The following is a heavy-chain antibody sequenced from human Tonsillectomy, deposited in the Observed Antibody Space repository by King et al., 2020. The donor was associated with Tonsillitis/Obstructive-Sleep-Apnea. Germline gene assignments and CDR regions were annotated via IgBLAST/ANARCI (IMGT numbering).Heavy chain of an antibody. J-gene: IGHJ4*02. CDR2: INHSGST. D-gene: IGHD2-15*01. CDR1: DGSFSDYY. CDR3: ARRGLYCSGGRCYAGSIDY. Sequence: VQLQQWGAGLLKPSETLSLTCAVYDGSFSDYYWSWIRQPPGKGLEWIGEINHSGSTNYNPSLKSRVTISVDTSKNQFSLKLTSVTAADTAVYYCARRGLYCSGGRCYAGSIDYWGQGTLVTVSS. V-gene: IGHV4-34*01.